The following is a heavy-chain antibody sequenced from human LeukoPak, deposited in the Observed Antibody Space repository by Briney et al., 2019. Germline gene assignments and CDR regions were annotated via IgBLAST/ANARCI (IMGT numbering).Heavy chain of an antibody. J-gene: IGHJ4*02. CDR2: MNPNSGNT. V-gene: IGHV1-8*02. D-gene: IGHD6-13*01. CDR1: GYSFTAYY. Sequence: ASVKVSCKASGYSFTAYYMHWVRQAPGQGLEWMGWMNPNSGNTGYAQKFQGRVTMTRNTSISTAYMELSSLRSDDTAVYYCARVSIAAADDYWGQGTLVTVSS. CDR3: ARVSIAAADDY.